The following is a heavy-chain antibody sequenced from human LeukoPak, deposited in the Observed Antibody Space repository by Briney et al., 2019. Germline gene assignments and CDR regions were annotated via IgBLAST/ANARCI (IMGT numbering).Heavy chain of an antibody. CDR1: GGSISSSSYY. CDR3: ASRSGGRGDY. V-gene: IGHV4-39*01. D-gene: IGHD2-15*01. J-gene: IGHJ4*02. Sequence: SETLSLTCTVSGGSISSSSYYWGWIRQPPGKGLEWIGSIYYSGSTYYNPSLKSRVTISVDTSKNQFSLKLSSVTAADTAVYYCASRSGGRGDYWGQGALVTVSS. CDR2: IYYSGST.